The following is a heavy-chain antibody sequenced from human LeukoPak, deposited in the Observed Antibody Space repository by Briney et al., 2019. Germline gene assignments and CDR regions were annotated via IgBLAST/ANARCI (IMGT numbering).Heavy chain of an antibody. D-gene: IGHD2-15*01. Sequence: SQTLSLTCTVSGGSISSGDYYWSWIRQPPGKGLEWIGYIYYSGSTYYNPSLKSRVTISVDTSKNQFSLKLSSVTAADTAVYYCAAAEAAEYFQHWGQGTLVAVSS. CDR2: IYYSGST. J-gene: IGHJ1*01. V-gene: IGHV4-30-4*01. CDR1: GGSISSGDYY. CDR3: AAAEAAEYFQH.